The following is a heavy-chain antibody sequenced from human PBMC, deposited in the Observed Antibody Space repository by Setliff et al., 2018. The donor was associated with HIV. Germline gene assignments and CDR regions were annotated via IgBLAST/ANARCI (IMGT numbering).Heavy chain of an antibody. CDR2: IYYKANT. Sequence: PSETLSLTCTVSGDSISSGNHYWSWIRQPPGKGLEWIGYIYYKANTYYIPSLKSRATISIDTSKNQLSLKLSSVTAADTAVYYCARAPELYSGSYDAFDIWGQGTMVTVSS. V-gene: IGHV4-61*01. D-gene: IGHD1-26*01. CDR3: ARAPELYSGSYDAFDI. J-gene: IGHJ3*02. CDR1: GDSISSGNHY.